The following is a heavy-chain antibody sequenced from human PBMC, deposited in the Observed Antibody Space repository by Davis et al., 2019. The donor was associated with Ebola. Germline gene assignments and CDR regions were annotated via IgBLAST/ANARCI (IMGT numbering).Heavy chain of an antibody. V-gene: IGHV1-8*02. CDR3: ARTAVTGIGFDS. CDR1: GYTFTGYY. D-gene: IGHD6-19*01. CDR2: MHPNSPNT. Sequence: ASVKVSCKASGYTFTGYYMHWVRQAPGQGLEWMGWMHPNSPNTGYAQKFQGRVTMTRDTSIRTAYMELSGLTSEDTAVYYCARTAVTGIGFDSWGQGTLVTVSS. J-gene: IGHJ5*01.